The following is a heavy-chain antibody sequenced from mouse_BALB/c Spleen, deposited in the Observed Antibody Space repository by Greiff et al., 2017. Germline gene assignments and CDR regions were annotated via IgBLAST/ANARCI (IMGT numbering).Heavy chain of an antibody. V-gene: IGHV1-63*02. CDR3: ARSLYYGNYDYYAMDY. J-gene: IGHJ4*01. Sequence: QVQLKQSGAELVRPGTSVKISCKASGYTFTNYWLGWVKQRPGHGLEWIGDIYPGGGYTNYNEKFKGKATLTADTSSSTAYMQLSSLTSEDSAVYFCARSLYYGNYDYYAMDYWGQGTSVTVSS. CDR1: GYTFTNYW. CDR2: IYPGGGYT. D-gene: IGHD2-1*01.